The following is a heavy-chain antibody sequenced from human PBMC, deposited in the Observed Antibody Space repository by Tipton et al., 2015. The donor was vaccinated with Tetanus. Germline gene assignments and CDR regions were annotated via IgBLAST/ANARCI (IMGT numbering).Heavy chain of an antibody. CDR3: ARDGQPGYYYGMDV. V-gene: IGHV4-4*07. CDR1: GGSISSDY. CDR2: IYTSGST. D-gene: IGHD1-14*01. Sequence: TLSLTCAVSGGSISSDYWSWIRQPAGKGLEWIGRIYTSGSTNDNPSLKSRVTMSVDTSKNQFSLKLSSVTAADTAIYYCARDGQPGYYYGMDVWGQGTTVTVSS. J-gene: IGHJ6*02.